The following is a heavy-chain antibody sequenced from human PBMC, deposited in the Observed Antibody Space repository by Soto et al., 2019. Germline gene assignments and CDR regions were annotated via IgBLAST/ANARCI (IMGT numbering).Heavy chain of an antibody. CDR3: ARQRRDFAYE. CDR2: IFSSGST. V-gene: IGHV4-59*08. Sequence: SETLSLTCTVSGGSISNYYWSWIRQPPGKGLQWIGYIFSSGSTNYNPSLKSRVTISVNTSKNQFSLNLNSVTAADTAVYYCARQRRDFAYEWGQGALVTVSS. D-gene: IGHD3-16*01. CDR1: GGSISNYY. J-gene: IGHJ4*02.